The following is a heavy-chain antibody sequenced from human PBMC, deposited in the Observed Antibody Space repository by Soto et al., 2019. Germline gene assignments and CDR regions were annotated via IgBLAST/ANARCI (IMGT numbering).Heavy chain of an antibody. CDR3: ARSLYCTNGVCYTSYYMDV. Sequence: SETLSLTRTVSGGSISSGGYYWSWIRQHPGKGLEWIGYIYYSGSTYYNPSLKSRVTISVDTSKNQFSLKLSSVTAADTAVYYCARSLYCTNGVCYTSYYMDVWGKGTTVTVSS. J-gene: IGHJ6*03. D-gene: IGHD2-8*01. CDR2: IYYSGST. V-gene: IGHV4-31*03. CDR1: GGSISSGGYY.